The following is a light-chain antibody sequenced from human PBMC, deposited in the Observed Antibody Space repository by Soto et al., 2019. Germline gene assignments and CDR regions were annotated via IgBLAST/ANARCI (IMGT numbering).Light chain of an antibody. Sequence: DIQMTQSPSTLSGSVGDRVTITCRASQPISNYLNWYQQKAGEAPKVLIFGASSLQSGVPSKFSGSGYGTDFTLIINNLHPDDFATYYCQQTHAVPLTFGQGTRLEIK. J-gene: IGKJ5*01. CDR2: GAS. CDR1: QPISNY. CDR3: QQTHAVPLT. V-gene: IGKV1-39*01.